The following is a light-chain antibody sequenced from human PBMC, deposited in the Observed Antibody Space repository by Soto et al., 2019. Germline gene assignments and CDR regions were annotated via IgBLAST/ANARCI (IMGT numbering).Light chain of an antibody. CDR2: GAS. Sequence: DIQMSQFPSSLSASVGDRVTITCRASQTIRVYLNWYQQRPGKAPHLLIYGASRLPSDGPPRFSGTASGTEYTLTISSLQPEDFGTYFCQQSYSSSWTFGQGTKVEMK. CDR3: QQSYSSSWT. CDR1: QTIRVY. V-gene: IGKV1-39*01. J-gene: IGKJ1*01.